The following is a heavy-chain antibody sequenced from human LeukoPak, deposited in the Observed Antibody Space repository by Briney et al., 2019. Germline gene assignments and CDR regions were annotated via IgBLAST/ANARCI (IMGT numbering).Heavy chain of an antibody. CDR3: TTLPVDIVATIAFDI. CDR1: GFTFSNAW. Sequence: GGSLRLSCAASGFTFSNAWMSWVRQAPGKGLEWVGRIKSKTDGGTTDYAAPVKGRFTTSRDDSKNTLYLQMNSLKTEDTAVYYCTTLPVDIVATIAFDIWGQGTMVTVSS. J-gene: IGHJ3*02. CDR2: IKSKTDGGTT. V-gene: IGHV3-15*01. D-gene: IGHD5-12*01.